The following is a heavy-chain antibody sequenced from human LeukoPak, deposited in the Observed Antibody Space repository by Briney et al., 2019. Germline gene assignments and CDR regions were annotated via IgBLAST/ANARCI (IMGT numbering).Heavy chain of an antibody. CDR1: DVSFTNYY. J-gene: IGHJ4*02. D-gene: IGHD3-22*01. V-gene: IGHV4-34*01. Sequence: SETLSLTCAVSDVSFTNYYWTWIRQSPGKGLEWLGEISHTGNTHYNPSLKSRVTVSVDISADMSTTRVSLNLKSVTAADTAAYYCARVPAPYAYDTSGYDSWGQGTLVTVSS. CDR3: ARVPAPYAYDTSGYDS. CDR2: ISHTGNT.